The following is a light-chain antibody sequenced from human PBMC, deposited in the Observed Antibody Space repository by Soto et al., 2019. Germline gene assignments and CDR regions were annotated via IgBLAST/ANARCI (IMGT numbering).Light chain of an antibody. CDR3: AAWEDSLSGPV. Sequence: QAVVTQPPSASGTPGQRVTISCSGSSSNIGSNYVYWYQQLPGTAPKLLIYRNNQRPSGLPDRFSGSKSGTSASLAISGLRSEDEAVYYCAAWEDSLSGPVFGGGTKVTVL. CDR2: RNN. CDR1: SSNIGSNY. V-gene: IGLV1-47*01. J-gene: IGLJ2*01.